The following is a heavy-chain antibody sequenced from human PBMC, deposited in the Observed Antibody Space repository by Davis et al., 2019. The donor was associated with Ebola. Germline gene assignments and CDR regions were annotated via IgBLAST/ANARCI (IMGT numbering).Heavy chain of an antibody. D-gene: IGHD3-10*01. Sequence: AASVKVSCKASEGAFSNSALSWVRQAPGQGLEWMGGTIPIFGITNYAQKFQGRITITEDKSTLTGYMELNSLTSDDTAIYYCARGRDVTRWFGPIDSWGQGTLVTVSS. CDR3: ARGRDVTRWFGPIDS. CDR1: EGAFSNSA. CDR2: TIPIFGIT. J-gene: IGHJ4*02. V-gene: IGHV1-69*10.